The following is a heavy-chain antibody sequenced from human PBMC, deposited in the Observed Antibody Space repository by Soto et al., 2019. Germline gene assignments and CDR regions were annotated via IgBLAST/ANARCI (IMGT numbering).Heavy chain of an antibody. D-gene: IGHD3-10*01. CDR3: ASAPYYYGSGSYYYYYYGMDV. V-gene: IGHV4-39*07. J-gene: IGHJ6*02. CDR1: GGSISSSSYY. Sequence: PSETLSLTCTVSGGSISSSSYYWGWIRQPPGKGLEWIGSIYYSGSTYYNPSLKSRVTIPVDTSKNQFSLKLSSVTAADTAVYYCASAPYYYGSGSYYYYYYGMDVWGQGTTVTV. CDR2: IYYSGST.